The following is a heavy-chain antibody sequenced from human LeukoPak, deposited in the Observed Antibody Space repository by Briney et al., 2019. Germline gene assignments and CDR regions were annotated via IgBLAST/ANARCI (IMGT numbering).Heavy chain of an antibody. D-gene: IGHD3-9*01. CDR1: GFTFGKYW. V-gene: IGHV3-7*03. Sequence: GGSLRLSCVASGFTFGKYWMSWVRQAPGKGLEWVANIKLDGSEKNYVDSVKGRFTISRDNAKNSLYLQMNSLRAEDTAVYYCARVGGYDILTGYYPEYYFDYWGQGTLVTVSS. J-gene: IGHJ4*02. CDR2: IKLDGSEK. CDR3: ARVGGYDILTGYYPEYYFDY.